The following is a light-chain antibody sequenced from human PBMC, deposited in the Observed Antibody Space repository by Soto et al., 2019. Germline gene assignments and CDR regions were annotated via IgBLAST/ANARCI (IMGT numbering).Light chain of an antibody. CDR1: QSVSNNY. CDR2: GAS. V-gene: IGKV3-20*01. Sequence: EIVLTQSPGTLSLSPGERATLSCRASQSVSNNYLAWYQQKPGQAPRLLIYGASNRATGIPDRFSGSGSGTDFTLTISRLEPEDFAVYSCQQYGSSPFTFGPGTKVDIK. J-gene: IGKJ3*01. CDR3: QQYGSSPFT.